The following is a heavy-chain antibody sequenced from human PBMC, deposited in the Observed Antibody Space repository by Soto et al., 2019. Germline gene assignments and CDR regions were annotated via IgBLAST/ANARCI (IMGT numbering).Heavy chain of an antibody. CDR3: ASSERLYYYDSGSNPRYYGMDV. D-gene: IGHD3-10*01. Sequence: QVQLVQSGAEVKKPGASVKVSCEAFGYTFTTYYIHWVRQAPGQGLEWMGIINPSRGSTIYAQKFQGRATMTRDASTSIVYMELRTLTSDDTAVYFCASSERLYYYDSGSNPRYYGMDVWGQGTTVTVSS. CDR1: GYTFTTYY. CDR2: INPSRGST. V-gene: IGHV1-46*01. J-gene: IGHJ6*02.